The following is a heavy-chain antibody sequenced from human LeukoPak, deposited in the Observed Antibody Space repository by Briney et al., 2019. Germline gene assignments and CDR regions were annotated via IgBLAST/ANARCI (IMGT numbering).Heavy chain of an antibody. CDR3: ARGGGQYQPLDY. D-gene: IGHD2-2*01. Sequence: ASVKVSCKASGGTFSSYAISWVRQAPGQGLEWMGGIIPIFGTANYAQKFQGRVTITTDESTSTAYMELSSLRSEDTAVYYCARGGGQYQPLDYWGQGTLVTVSS. CDR1: GGTFSSYA. CDR2: IIPIFGTA. V-gene: IGHV1-69*05. J-gene: IGHJ4*02.